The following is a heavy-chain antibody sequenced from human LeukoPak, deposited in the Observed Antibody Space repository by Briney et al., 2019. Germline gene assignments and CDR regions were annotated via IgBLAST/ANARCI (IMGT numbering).Heavy chain of an antibody. CDR3: ARSGSDTAMVTYY. CDR2: INPNSGGT. V-gene: IGHV1-2*02. CDR1: GYTFTGYY. Sequence: ASVKVSCKASGYTFTGYYMHWVRQAPGQGLEWMGWINPNSGGTNYAQKFQGRVTMTRDTSISTAYMELSRLRSDDTAVYYCARSGSDTAMVTYYWGQGTLVTASS. D-gene: IGHD5-18*01. J-gene: IGHJ4*02.